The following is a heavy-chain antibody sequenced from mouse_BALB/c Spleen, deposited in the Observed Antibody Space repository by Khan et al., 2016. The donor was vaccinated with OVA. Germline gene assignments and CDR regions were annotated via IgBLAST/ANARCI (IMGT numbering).Heavy chain of an antibody. CDR1: GYSITSGYG. CDR2: ISYSGST. Sequence: EVQLQESGPGLVKPSQSLSLTCTVTGYSITSGYGWNWIRQFPGNKLEWMGYISYSGSTNYNPSLKSRISITRDTSKNQFCLQLNAVTTEDTATYYCARTARIKYWGQGTTLTVSS. D-gene: IGHD1-2*01. V-gene: IGHV3-2*02. CDR3: ARTARIKY. J-gene: IGHJ2*01.